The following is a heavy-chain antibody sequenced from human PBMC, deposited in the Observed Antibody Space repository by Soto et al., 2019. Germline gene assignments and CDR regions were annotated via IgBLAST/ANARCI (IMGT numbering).Heavy chain of an antibody. V-gene: IGHV4-30-4*08. CDR1: GDAISNDNYY. Sequence: QVQLQESGPGLVTPSQTLSLICTVSGDAISNDNYYWSWIRQPPGKGLEWIGYIYSTGSTTYNPSLRSRLTMSIDASKIHFSLRLTSVTAAGTAVYYCARGESMLPSVLTSPLDYWGQGTLVTVSS. J-gene: IGHJ4*02. CDR2: IYSTGST. D-gene: IGHD3-16*01. CDR3: ARGESMLPSVLTSPLDY.